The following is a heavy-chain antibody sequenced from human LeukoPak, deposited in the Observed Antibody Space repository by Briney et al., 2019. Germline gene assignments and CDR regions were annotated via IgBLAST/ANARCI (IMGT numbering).Heavy chain of an antibody. J-gene: IGHJ4*02. D-gene: IGHD6-19*01. Sequence: PSQTLSLTCTVSGGSISSGGYYWSWIRQHPGKGLEWIGYIYYSGSTYYNPSLKSRVTISVDTSKNQFSLKLSSVTAADTAVYYCARDDSVAGIDYWGQGTLITVSS. CDR2: IYYSGST. CDR3: ARDDSVAGIDY. CDR1: GGSISSGGYY. V-gene: IGHV4-31*03.